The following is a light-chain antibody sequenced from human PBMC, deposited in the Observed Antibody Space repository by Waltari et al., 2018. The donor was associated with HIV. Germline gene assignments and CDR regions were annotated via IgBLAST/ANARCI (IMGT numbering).Light chain of an antibody. Sequence: QSALTQPASVSGSPGQSITISCTGTSSDVGAYNLVSWYQQHPGKAPKLMIFELTKRPLGISDRFSGSRSGNTASLTISGLQAEDEGDYYCCSYTGTGVVFGGGTKLTVL. CDR3: CSYTGTGVV. J-gene: IGLJ2*01. CDR2: ELT. V-gene: IGLV2-23*02. CDR1: SSDVGAYNL.